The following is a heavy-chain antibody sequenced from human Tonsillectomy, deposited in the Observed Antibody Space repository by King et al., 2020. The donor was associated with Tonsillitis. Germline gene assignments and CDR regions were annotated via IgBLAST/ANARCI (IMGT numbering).Heavy chain of an antibody. CDR2: VSYDGSYK. CDR3: AKDLRRDRYYFGSGSYYIGGHWFDP. V-gene: IGHV3-30*18. D-gene: IGHD3-10*01. Sequence: VQLVESGGGVVQPGRSLRLSCAASGFTFSYYGMHWVRQAPGKGLEWVAVVSYDGSYKYYADSVKGRFTISRDNSKNTLYLQMNSLRAEDTAVYYCAKDLRRDRYYFGSGSYYIGGHWFDPWGQGTLVTVSS. J-gene: IGHJ5*02. CDR1: GFTFSYYG.